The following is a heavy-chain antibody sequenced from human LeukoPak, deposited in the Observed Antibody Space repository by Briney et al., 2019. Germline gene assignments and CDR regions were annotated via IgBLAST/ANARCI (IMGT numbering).Heavy chain of an antibody. V-gene: IGHV1-18*01. Sequence: AAVKVSCKASGYTFTSYGISWVRQAPGQGLEWMGWISAYNGNTNYAQKLQGSVTMTTDTSTSTAYKELRGLRSDDTAVYYCARGGDIVVVPAATDFDYWGQGTLVTVSS. J-gene: IGHJ4*02. CDR3: ARGGDIVVVPAATDFDY. CDR2: ISAYNGNT. D-gene: IGHD2-2*01. CDR1: GYTFTSYG.